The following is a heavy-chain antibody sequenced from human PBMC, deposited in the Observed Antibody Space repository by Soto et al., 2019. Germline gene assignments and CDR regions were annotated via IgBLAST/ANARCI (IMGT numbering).Heavy chain of an antibody. CDR1: GGSISSGDYY. Sequence: SETLSLTCTVSGGSISSGDYYWSWIRQPPGKGLEWIGYIYYSGSTYYNPSLKSRVTISVDTSKNQFSLKLSSVTAADTAVYYCARLGYYYGSGSYYNHCLDYWGQGTLVTVSS. V-gene: IGHV4-30-4*01. J-gene: IGHJ4*02. CDR2: IYYSGST. D-gene: IGHD3-10*01. CDR3: ARLGYYYGSGSYYNHCLDY.